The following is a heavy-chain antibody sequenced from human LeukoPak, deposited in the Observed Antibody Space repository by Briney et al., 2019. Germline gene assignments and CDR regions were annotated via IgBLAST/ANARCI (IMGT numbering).Heavy chain of an antibody. CDR3: ARWQGPERDY. J-gene: IGHJ4*02. CDR1: GYTFTNYD. Sequence: ASVKVSCKASGYTFTNYDINWVRQAPGQGLEWVARMNPNSGNTGYAQKFQGRVTLTRNTAISTAYMELRSLRSEDTAVYYCARWQGPERDYWGQGTLVTVSA. CDR2: MNPNSGNT. D-gene: IGHD1-1*01. V-gene: IGHV1-8*01.